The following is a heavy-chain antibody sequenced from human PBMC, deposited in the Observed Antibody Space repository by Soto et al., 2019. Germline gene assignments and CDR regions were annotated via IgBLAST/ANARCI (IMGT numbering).Heavy chain of an antibody. Sequence: SGPTLVNPTQTLTLTCTFSGFSLSTSGAGVGWIRQPPGKALEWLALIYWNDDKRYSPSLKSRLTITKDTSKNQVVLTMTNMDPVDTATYYCAHRRLGYCSSTSCYGAWFDPWGQGTLVTVSS. J-gene: IGHJ5*02. D-gene: IGHD2-2*01. CDR1: GFSLSTSGAG. CDR2: IYWNDDK. V-gene: IGHV2-5*01. CDR3: AHRRLGYCSSTSCYGAWFDP.